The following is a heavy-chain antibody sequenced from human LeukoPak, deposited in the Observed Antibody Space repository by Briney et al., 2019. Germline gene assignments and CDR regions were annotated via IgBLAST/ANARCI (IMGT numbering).Heavy chain of an antibody. Sequence: GRSLRLSCAASGFTFDDYAMHWVRQAPGKGLEWVSGIIWNSGSIGYADSVKGRFTISRDNAKNSLYLQMNSLRAEDTALYYCARDCGGDCFSSDAFDIWGQGTMVTVSS. CDR2: IIWNSGSI. D-gene: IGHD2-21*02. J-gene: IGHJ3*02. CDR1: GFTFDDYA. V-gene: IGHV3-9*01. CDR3: ARDCGGDCFSSDAFDI.